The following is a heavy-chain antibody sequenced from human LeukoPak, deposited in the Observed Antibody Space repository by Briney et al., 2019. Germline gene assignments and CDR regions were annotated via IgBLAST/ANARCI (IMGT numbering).Heavy chain of an antibody. CDR1: GYTFTGYY. D-gene: IGHD6-13*01. J-gene: IGHJ6*03. CDR2: INPNSGNT. CDR3: ARGYRAAAGTRLYYYYMDV. V-gene: IGHV1-8*03. Sequence: ASVKVSCKASGYTFTGYYMHWVRQAPGQGLEWMGWINPNSGNTGYAQKFQGRVTITRNTSISTAYMELSSLRSEDTAVYYCARGYRAAAGTRLYYYYMDVWGKGTTVTVSS.